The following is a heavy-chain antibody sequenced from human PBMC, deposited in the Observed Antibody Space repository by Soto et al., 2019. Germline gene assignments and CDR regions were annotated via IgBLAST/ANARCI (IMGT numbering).Heavy chain of an antibody. Sequence: QITLKESGPTLVKPTQTLTLTCTFSGFSLSTSGVGVGWIRQPPGKALEWLALIYWDDDKRYSPSLKSRLTITKDTSKNQVVLTMTNMDPVDTATYYCAHSAYDFWSGYYPLDYWGQGTLVTVSP. D-gene: IGHD3-3*01. V-gene: IGHV2-5*02. CDR3: AHSAYDFWSGYYPLDY. J-gene: IGHJ4*02. CDR1: GFSLSTSGVG. CDR2: IYWDDDK.